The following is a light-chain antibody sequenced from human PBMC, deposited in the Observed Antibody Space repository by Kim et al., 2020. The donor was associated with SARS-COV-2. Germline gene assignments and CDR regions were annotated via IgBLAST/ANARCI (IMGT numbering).Light chain of an antibody. CDR3: QQRSKWYT. CDR1: QSVSNY. Sequence: EIVLTQSPATLSLSPGERATLSCRTSQSVSNYLAWYQQKPGQAPRLLIYDASNRATGIPARFSGSGSGTDFTLTISSLEPEDSAIYYCQQRSKWYTFGQGTKLEI. V-gene: IGKV3-11*01. J-gene: IGKJ2*01. CDR2: DAS.